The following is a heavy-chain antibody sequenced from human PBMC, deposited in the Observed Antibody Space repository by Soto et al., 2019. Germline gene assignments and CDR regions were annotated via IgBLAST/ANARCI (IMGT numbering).Heavy chain of an antibody. CDR3: ATSLVTSRARVDY. CDR2: IYYTGIT. Sequence: SETLSLTCTVSGGSIYTGVFYGRWIRQLPGKGLEWLGYIYYTGITQYTPSLKSRLSISTDTSDNQFSLRLNSVTAADTAVYYCATSLVTSRARVDYWGQGTPVTVSS. V-gene: IGHV4-31*03. D-gene: IGHD1-26*01. J-gene: IGHJ4*02. CDR1: GGSIYTGVFY.